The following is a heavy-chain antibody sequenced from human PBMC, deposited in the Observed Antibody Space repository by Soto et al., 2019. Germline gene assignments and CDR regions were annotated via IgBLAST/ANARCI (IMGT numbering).Heavy chain of an antibody. D-gene: IGHD4-17*01. CDR2: VYHSGTT. CDR3: ARHPPYGPLDY. CDR1: GVSISDNW. Sequence: SETLSLTCAVSGVSISDNWWSWVRQPPGKGLGWIGEVYHSGTTYYNPSLKSRVTISRDKSASQISLTLTSVTAADTAVYYCARHPPYGPLDYWGQGTLVTVSS. J-gene: IGHJ4*02. V-gene: IGHV4-4*02.